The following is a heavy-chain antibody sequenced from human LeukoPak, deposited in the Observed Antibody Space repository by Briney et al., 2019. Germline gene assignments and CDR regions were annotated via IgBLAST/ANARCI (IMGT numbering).Heavy chain of an antibody. V-gene: IGHV3-30*02. CDR2: IRYDGSNK. J-gene: IGHJ4*02. Sequence: PGGSLRLSCAASGFTFSSYGMHWVRQAPGKGLEWVAFIRYDGSNKYYADSVKGRFTISRDNSKNTLYLQMNSLRAEDTAVYYCAKDGPVASSGRGDYFDYWGQGTLVTVSS. D-gene: IGHD6-19*01. CDR1: GFTFSSYG. CDR3: AKDGPVASSGRGDYFDY.